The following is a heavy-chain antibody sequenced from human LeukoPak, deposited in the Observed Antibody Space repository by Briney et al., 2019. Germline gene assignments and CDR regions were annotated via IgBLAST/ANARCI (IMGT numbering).Heavy chain of an antibody. CDR1: GFTFSSYA. CDR3: AKDDFYGSGSYYKH. J-gene: IGHJ1*01. V-gene: IGHV3-23*01. Sequence: GGSLRLSCAASGFTFSSYAMSWVRQAPGKGLEWVSAISGSGGSTYYADSVRGRFTISRDNSKNTLYLQMNSLRAEDSAVYYCAKDDFYGSGSYYKHWGQGTLVTVSS. CDR2: ISGSGGST. D-gene: IGHD3-10*01.